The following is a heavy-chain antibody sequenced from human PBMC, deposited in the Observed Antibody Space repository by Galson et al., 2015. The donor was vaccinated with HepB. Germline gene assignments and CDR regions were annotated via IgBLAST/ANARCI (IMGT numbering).Heavy chain of an antibody. J-gene: IGHJ6*03. V-gene: IGHV3-33*03. D-gene: IGHD6-13*01. Sequence: SLRLSCAASGFTFSSYGMHWVRQAPGKGLEWVAVIWYDGSNKYYADSVKGRFTISRDNSKNTLYLQMNSLRAEDTAVYYCASGYSSSWYPRYYYMDVWGKATTVTVSS. CDR2: IWYDGSNK. CDR3: ASGYSSSWYPRYYYMDV. CDR1: GFTFSSYG.